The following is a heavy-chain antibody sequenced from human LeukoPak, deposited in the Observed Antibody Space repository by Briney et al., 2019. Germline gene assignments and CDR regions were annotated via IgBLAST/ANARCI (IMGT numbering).Heavy chain of an antibody. CDR1: GGSISSYY. J-gene: IGHJ3*02. CDR2: IYTSGST. Sequence: SETLSLTCTVSGGSISSYYWSWIRQPAGKGLEWIGRIYTSGSTNYNPSLKSRVTMSVDTSKNQFSLKLSSVTAADTAVYYCARTRAYYDSIYNAFDIWGQGTMGTVSS. V-gene: IGHV4-4*07. D-gene: IGHD3-22*01. CDR3: ARTRAYYDSIYNAFDI.